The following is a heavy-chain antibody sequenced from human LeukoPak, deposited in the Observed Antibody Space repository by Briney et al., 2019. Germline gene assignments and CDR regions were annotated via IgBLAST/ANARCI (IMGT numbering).Heavy chain of an antibody. CDR3: ARRSSSSGFDY. D-gene: IGHD6-6*01. CDR1: RYTLISYG. CDR2: ISAYNGNT. Sequence: ASVKVSRMASRYTLISYGISWVRQAPGEGLEWMGGISAYNGNTNYAQKLQSRVTMTTDTSTSTAYMELRSLRSDDTAVYYCARRSSSSGFDYWGQGTLVTVSS. J-gene: IGHJ4*02. V-gene: IGHV1-18*01.